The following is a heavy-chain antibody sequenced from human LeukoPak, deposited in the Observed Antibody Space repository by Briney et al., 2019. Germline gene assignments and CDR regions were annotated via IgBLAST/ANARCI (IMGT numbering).Heavy chain of an antibody. CDR1: GFTFSSYA. CDR2: ISGSGGST. V-gene: IGHV3-23*01. CDR3: AKDLRYNWNDLYDAFDI. D-gene: IGHD1-20*01. Sequence: GGSLRLSCAASGFTFSSYAMSWVRQAPGKGLEWVPAISGSGGSTYCADSVKGRFTISRDNSKNTLYLQMNSLRAEDTAVYYCAKDLRYNWNDLYDAFDIWGQGTMATVSS. J-gene: IGHJ3*02.